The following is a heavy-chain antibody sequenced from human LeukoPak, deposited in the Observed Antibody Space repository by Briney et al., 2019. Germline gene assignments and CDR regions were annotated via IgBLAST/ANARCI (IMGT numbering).Heavy chain of an antibody. Sequence: SETLSLTCTVSGGSISSHYWSWIRQSPGKGLEWIGYMYYIGTTKYNPSLESRVIILVDTSKNQFSLKVNSVTAADTAVYYRARIGDFWSGYLPYFDSWGQGTLVTVSS. J-gene: IGHJ4*02. CDR3: ARIGDFWSGYLPYFDS. CDR2: MYYIGTT. D-gene: IGHD3-3*01. V-gene: IGHV4-59*11. CDR1: GGSISSHY.